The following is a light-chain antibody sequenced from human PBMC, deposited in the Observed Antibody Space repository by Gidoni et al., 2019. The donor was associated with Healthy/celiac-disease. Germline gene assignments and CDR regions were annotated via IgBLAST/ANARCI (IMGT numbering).Light chain of an antibody. CDR2: EVS. Sequence: QSALTQPPSASGSPGQSVTISCTGTSSDVGGYNYVSWDQQHPGKAPKLMIYEVSKRPSGVPDRFSGSKSGNTASLTVSGLHAEDEADYYCSSYAGSNNLVFGGATKLTVL. V-gene: IGLV2-8*01. CDR3: SSYAGSNNLV. J-gene: IGLJ2*01. CDR1: SSDVGGYNY.